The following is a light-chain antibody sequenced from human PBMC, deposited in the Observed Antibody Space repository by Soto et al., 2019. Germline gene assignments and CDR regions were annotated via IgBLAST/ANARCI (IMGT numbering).Light chain of an antibody. J-gene: IGKJ1*01. V-gene: IGKV1-5*01. CDR3: QQYNSYSPWT. CDR1: QSISSW. CDR2: DAS. Sequence: IPVSKYPSTLSASVGDRDTIPCRASQSISSWLAWYQQKPGKAPKLLIYDASSLESGVPSRFSGSGSGTEFTLTISSLQPDDFATYYCQQYNSYSPWTFGQGTKVDIK.